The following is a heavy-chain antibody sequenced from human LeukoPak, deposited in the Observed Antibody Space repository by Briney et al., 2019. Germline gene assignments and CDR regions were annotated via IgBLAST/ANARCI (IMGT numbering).Heavy chain of an antibody. Sequence: GGSLRLSCTASEFTFGSYDMHWVRQAPGKGLEWVAVISHDGNDKYYADSVKGRYTISRDNSKNTLYLQMKSLTFEDTAVYYCAKDRIAYSSRWHYFDYWGQGTLVTVSS. CDR1: EFTFGSYD. J-gene: IGHJ4*02. V-gene: IGHV3-30*18. CDR3: AKDRIAYSSRWHYFDY. D-gene: IGHD6-13*01. CDR2: ISHDGNDK.